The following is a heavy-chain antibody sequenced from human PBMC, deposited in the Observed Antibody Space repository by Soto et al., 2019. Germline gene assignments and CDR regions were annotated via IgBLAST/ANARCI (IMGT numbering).Heavy chain of an antibody. CDR2: INAGNGNT. Sequence: ASVKVSCKASGYTFTSYGISWVRQAPGQRLEWMGWINAGNGNTKYSQKFQGRVTITRDTSASTAYMELSSLRSEDTAVYYCARVRSPYCSGGSCSTFDYWGQGTLVTVSS. CDR3: ARVRSPYCSGGSCSTFDY. CDR1: GYTFTSYG. D-gene: IGHD2-15*01. V-gene: IGHV1-3*01. J-gene: IGHJ4*02.